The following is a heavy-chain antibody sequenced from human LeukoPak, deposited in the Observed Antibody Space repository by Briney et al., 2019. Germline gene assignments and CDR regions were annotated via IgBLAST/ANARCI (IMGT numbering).Heavy chain of an antibody. D-gene: IGHD1-1*01. J-gene: IGHJ5*02. CDR3: ARQGTMTRGGYWLDP. V-gene: IGHV4-39*01. CDR2: VSHTGST. Sequence: PSETLSLTCTVSGASINTGNFYWGWIRQPPGKGLESIGSVSHTGSTYSNPSLNSRVTISVDTSKNQFSLKLSSVTAADTAVYYCARQGTMTRGGYWLDPWGQGTLVTVSS. CDR1: GASINTGNFY.